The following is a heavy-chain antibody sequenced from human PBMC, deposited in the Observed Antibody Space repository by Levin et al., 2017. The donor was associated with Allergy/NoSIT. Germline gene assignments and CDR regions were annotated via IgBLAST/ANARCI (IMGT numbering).Heavy chain of an antibody. V-gene: IGHV3-30*18. Sequence: LSLTCAASGFTFNTYGMHWVRQAPGKGLEWVSVMSFDGSNKYYADSVKGRFTISRDNSKNTLYLQMNSLTDEDTAVYYCAKDVGIQYYYYGMDLWGQGTTVTVSS. CDR1: GFTFNTYG. CDR2: MSFDGSNK. D-gene: IGHD1-26*01. J-gene: IGHJ6*02. CDR3: AKDVGIQYYYYGMDL.